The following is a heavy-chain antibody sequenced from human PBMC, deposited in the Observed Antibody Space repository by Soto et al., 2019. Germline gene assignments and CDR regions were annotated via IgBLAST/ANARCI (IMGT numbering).Heavy chain of an antibody. Sequence: EVQLLESGGDLIQPGGSLRLSCAASGFTFSGSAMHWVRQASGKGLEWVGRIRSKANSYATAYAASVKGRFTISRDDSKNTAYLQMNSLKTEDTAVYYCTRRPSEATRYYYYGMDVWGQGTTVTVSS. V-gene: IGHV3-73*01. CDR2: IRSKANSYAT. CDR3: TRRPSEATRYYYYGMDV. CDR1: GFTFSGSA. J-gene: IGHJ6*02.